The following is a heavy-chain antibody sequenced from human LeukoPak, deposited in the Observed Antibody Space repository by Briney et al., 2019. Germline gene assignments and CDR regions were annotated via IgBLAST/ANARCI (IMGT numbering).Heavy chain of an antibody. CDR2: ISTSSSYI. V-gene: IGHV3-21*01. Sequence: PGGSLRLSCAASGFTFRSYSMNWVRQPPGKGLGWVSPISTSSSYIYYADSVKGRFTISRGNAKNSLYLQMNSLRAEDTAVYYCARDGGQRLVRSLGYYDYWGQGTLVTVSS. CDR3: ARDGGQRLVRSLGYYDY. J-gene: IGHJ4*02. CDR1: GFTFRSYS. D-gene: IGHD6-19*01.